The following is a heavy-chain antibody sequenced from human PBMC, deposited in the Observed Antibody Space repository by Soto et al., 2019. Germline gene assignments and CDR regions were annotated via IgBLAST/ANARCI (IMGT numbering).Heavy chain of an antibody. D-gene: IGHD2-2*01. CDR2: ISLEGSNK. V-gene: IGHV3-30*03. Sequence: GGSLRLSCEASGFNFSHYAMHWVRQAPGKGLEWLAIISLEGSNKYSAKPVKDRFTISRDNSKSTLYLQMNSLRPEDTAVYYCARTGGVVPAFYYYYGMDVWGQGTTVTVSS. CDR1: GFNFSHYA. CDR3: ARTGGVVPAFYYYYGMDV. J-gene: IGHJ6*02.